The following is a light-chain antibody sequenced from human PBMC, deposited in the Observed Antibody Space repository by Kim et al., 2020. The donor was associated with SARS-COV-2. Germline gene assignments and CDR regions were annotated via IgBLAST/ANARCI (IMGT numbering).Light chain of an antibody. CDR1: SSNIGSNY. CDR2: RNN. J-gene: IGLJ3*02. CDR3: AAWDDSLSGGV. Sequence: GQRVTISCSGSSSNIGSNYVYWYQQLPGTAPKLLIYRNNQRPSGVPDRFSGSKSGTSASLAISGLRFEDEADYYCAAWDDSLSGGVFGGGTQLTVL. V-gene: IGLV1-47*01.